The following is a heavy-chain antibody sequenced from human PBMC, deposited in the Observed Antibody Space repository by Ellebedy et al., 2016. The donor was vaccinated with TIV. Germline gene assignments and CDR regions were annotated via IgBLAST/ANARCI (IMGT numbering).Heavy chain of an antibody. V-gene: IGHV1-18*04. CDR2: ISAYNGNT. D-gene: IGHD5-24*01. Sequence: ASVKVSCKASGYTFTSYGISWVRQAPGQGLEWMGWISAYNGNTNYAQKLQGRVTMTTDTSTSTAYMELRSLRSDDTAVYYCARDRRRDGYNARGIDYWGQGTLVTVSS. CDR1: GYTFTSYG. CDR3: ARDRRRDGYNARGIDY. J-gene: IGHJ4*02.